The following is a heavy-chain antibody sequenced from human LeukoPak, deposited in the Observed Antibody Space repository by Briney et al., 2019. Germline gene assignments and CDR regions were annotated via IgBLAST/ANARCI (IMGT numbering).Heavy chain of an antibody. Sequence: PGGSLRLSCAASGFTFSSYSMHWVRQAPGKGLVWVSRINSDGSSTSYADSVKGRFTISRDNAKNTLYLQMNSLRAEDTAVYYCASSVTENRDGYNFWGQGTLVTVSS. CDR1: GFTFSSYS. D-gene: IGHD5-24*01. V-gene: IGHV3-74*01. CDR3: ASSVTENRDGYNF. J-gene: IGHJ4*02. CDR2: INSDGSST.